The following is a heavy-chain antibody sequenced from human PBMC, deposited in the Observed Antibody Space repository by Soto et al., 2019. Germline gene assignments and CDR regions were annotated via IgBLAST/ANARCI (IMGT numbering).Heavy chain of an antibody. CDR3: ARDSSADAFDI. Sequence: SVKVSCKASGGTFSSYAISWVRQAPGQGLEWMGGIIPTFGTANYAQKFQGRVTITADESTSTAYMGLSSLGSEDTAVYYCARDSSADAFDIWGQGTMVTVSS. J-gene: IGHJ3*02. CDR1: GGTFSSYA. V-gene: IGHV1-69*13. D-gene: IGHD6-6*01. CDR2: IIPTFGTA.